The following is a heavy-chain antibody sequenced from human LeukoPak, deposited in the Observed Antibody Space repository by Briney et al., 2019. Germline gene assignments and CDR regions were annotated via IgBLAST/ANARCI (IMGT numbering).Heavy chain of an antibody. D-gene: IGHD3-10*01. CDR2: ISSSSSTI. J-gene: IGHJ4*02. Sequence: GGSLRLSCAASGFTLSNYYMTWIRQAPGKGLEWVSYISSSSSTIYYADSVKGRFTISRDNAKNSLYLQMNSLRAEDTAVYYCARDRDVLLWFGEPNFEYWGQGTLVTVSS. V-gene: IGHV3-11*04. CDR1: GFTLSNYY. CDR3: ARDRDVLLWFGEPNFEY.